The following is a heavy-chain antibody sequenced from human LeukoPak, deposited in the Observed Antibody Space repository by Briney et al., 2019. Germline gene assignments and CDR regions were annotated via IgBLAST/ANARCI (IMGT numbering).Heavy chain of an antibody. Sequence: ASVKVSCKASGYTFTSYGISWERQAPGQGLEWMGWISAYNGNTNYAQKLQGRVTMTTDTSTSTAYMELRSLRSDDTAVYYCARGRKNYCSGGSCYLNWFDPWGQGTLVTVSS. CDR1: GYTFTSYG. CDR3: ARGRKNYCSGGSCYLNWFDP. J-gene: IGHJ5*02. D-gene: IGHD2-15*01. V-gene: IGHV1-18*01. CDR2: ISAYNGNT.